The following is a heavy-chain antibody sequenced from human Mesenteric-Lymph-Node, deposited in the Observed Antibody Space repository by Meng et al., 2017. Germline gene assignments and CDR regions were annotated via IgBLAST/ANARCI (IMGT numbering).Heavy chain of an antibody. V-gene: IGHV4-61*01. J-gene: IGHJ6*02. CDR2: IYYSGST. D-gene: IGHD2-15*01. CDR3: ARQLLREAATSSHYYYGMDV. Sequence: SETLSLTCTVSGGSVSSGSYYWSWIRQPPGKGLEWIGYIYYSGSTNYNPSLKSRVTMSVDTSKNQFSLKLSSVTAADTAVYYCARQLLREAATSSHYYYGMDVWGQGTTVTVSS. CDR1: GGSVSSGSYY.